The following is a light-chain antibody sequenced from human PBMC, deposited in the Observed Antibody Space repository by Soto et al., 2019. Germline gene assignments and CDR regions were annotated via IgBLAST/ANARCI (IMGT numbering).Light chain of an antibody. CDR1: NRDVGVYYF. J-gene: IGLJ1*01. V-gene: IGLV2-14*01. CDR3: IRATTANGPVV. CDR2: EVS. Sequence: QSALTQPASVSGTPGQSITISCSGTNRDVGVYYFVSWYQHHPGRAPKLIVSEVSHRPSGVSNRFSGSKSGNTASLTISGLLQEDEEDDYCIRATTANGPVVFGSGTKLTVL.